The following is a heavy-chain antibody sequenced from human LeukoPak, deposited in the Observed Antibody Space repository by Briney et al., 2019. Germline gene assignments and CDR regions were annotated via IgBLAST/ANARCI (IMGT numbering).Heavy chain of an antibody. Sequence: PSETLSLTCTASGASITTYYWSWIRQSPGKGLEWIGYISYSRSSNYNPSLKSRVTISVDTSKNQFSLKLTSVTAADTAVYYCTRGERLGLDSWGQGTLVTVSS. CDR1: GASITTYY. V-gene: IGHV4-59*01. CDR2: ISYSRSS. CDR3: TRGERLGLDS. J-gene: IGHJ4*02. D-gene: IGHD6-19*01.